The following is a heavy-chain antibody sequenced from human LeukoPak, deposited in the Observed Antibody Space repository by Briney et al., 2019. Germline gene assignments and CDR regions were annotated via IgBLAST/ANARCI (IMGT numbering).Heavy chain of an antibody. D-gene: IGHD2-21*02. CDR2: IKSNLHGGET. CDR3: GRGLVVVVTNYMDV. CDR1: GFDFVEHS. Sequence: GGSLRLSCRGSGFDFVEHSFSWVRQAPGQGLEWVGLIKSNLHGGETFYAASVAGRFTISRDDSTSSAFLLMDRVENEDTGVYYCGRGLVVVVTNYMDVWGRGTTVTVSS. J-gene: IGHJ6*03. V-gene: IGHV3-49*04.